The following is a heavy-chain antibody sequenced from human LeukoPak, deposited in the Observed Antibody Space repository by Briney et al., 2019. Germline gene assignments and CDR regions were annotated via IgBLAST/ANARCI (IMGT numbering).Heavy chain of an antibody. CDR2: ISGSGGST. CDR3: AKERNPYSSSWYSLHYMDV. J-gene: IGHJ6*03. CDR1: GFTFSGYA. V-gene: IGHV3-23*01. D-gene: IGHD6-13*01. Sequence: GGSLRLFCAASGFTFSGYAMSWVRQAPGKGLEWVSAISGSGGSTYYADSVKGRFTNSRDNSKNTLYLQMNSLRAEDTAVFYCAKERNPYSSSWYSLHYMDVWGKGTTVTVSS.